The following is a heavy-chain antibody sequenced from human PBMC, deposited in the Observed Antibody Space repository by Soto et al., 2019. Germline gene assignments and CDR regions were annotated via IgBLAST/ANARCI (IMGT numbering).Heavy chain of an antibody. J-gene: IGHJ4*02. V-gene: IGHV3-9*01. CDR3: ANLPLYGSGFDC. CDR2: ISWNGASI. Sequence: EVQLVESGGGLVQPGRSLRLSCAASGFTFDDYAIHWVRQAPGRGLEWVAGISWNGASIGYADSVKGRFTISRDNAKNSLQRLMNSLRSEDTALYYCANLPLYGSGFDCWGQATLVTVSS. CDR1: GFTFDDYA. D-gene: IGHD3-10*01.